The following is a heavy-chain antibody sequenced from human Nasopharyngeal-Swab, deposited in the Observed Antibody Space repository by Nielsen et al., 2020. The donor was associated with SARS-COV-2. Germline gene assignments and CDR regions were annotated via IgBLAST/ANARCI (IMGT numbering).Heavy chain of an antibody. CDR3: AKDMAAGYFDF. CDR1: GFRFDSYA. J-gene: IGHJ4*02. CDR2: IRGSGITT. D-gene: IGHD6-13*01. V-gene: IGHV3-23*01. Sequence: GESLKISCAASGFRFDSYAMSWVRQAPGKGLEWVSAIRGSGITTYYADSVKGRFTISRDNSKNTVYLQMDSLRAEDAAIYYCAKDMAAGYFDFWGQGTLVTVSS.